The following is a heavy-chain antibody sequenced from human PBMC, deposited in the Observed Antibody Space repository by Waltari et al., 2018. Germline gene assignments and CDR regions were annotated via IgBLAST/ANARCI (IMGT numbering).Heavy chain of an antibody. CDR1: GFTFSSYE. V-gene: IGHV3-48*03. D-gene: IGHD6-13*01. Sequence: EVQLVESGGGLVQPGGSLRLSCAASGFTFSSYEMNWVRQAPGKGLEWVSYISSSGSTIYYADSVKGRFTISRDNAKNSLYLQMNSLRAEDTAVYYCARGVGSWYPEYFQHWGQGTLVTVSS. J-gene: IGHJ1*01. CDR3: ARGVGSWYPEYFQH. CDR2: ISSSGSTI.